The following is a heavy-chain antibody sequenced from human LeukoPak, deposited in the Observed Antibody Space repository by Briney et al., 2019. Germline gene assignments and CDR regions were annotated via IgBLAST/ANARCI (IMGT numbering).Heavy chain of an antibody. D-gene: IGHD3-22*01. CDR1: GFTFSSHW. J-gene: IGHJ4*02. CDR2: INTDGSTT. CDR3: ARARDLDDSSGYSFDY. V-gene: IGHV3-74*01. Sequence: PGGSLRLSCAASGFTFSSHWMHWVRQAPGKGPVWVSRINTDGSTTNYADSVKGRFTISRDNAKNTLYLQMNSLRAEDTAVYYCARARDLDDSSGYSFDYWGQGTLVTVSS.